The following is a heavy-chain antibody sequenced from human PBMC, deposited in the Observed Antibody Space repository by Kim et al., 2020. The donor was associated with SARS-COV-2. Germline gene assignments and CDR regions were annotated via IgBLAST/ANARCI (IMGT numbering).Heavy chain of an antibody. CDR1: GYSFNNYD. D-gene: IGHD3-16*01. CDR3: ARVIRFDGDDHYIDS. CDR2: MNPYRGDT. V-gene: IGHV1-8*01. J-gene: IGHJ4*02. Sequence: ASVKVSCKASGYSFNNYDINWVRRAPGQGLEWMGWMNPYRGDTGYTQKFQGRIAMTRSTSINTAYLYLDSLTSEDTAIYYCARVIRFDGDDHYIDSWGQG.